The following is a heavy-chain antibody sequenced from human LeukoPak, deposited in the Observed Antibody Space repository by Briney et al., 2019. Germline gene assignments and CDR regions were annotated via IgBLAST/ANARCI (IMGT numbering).Heavy chain of an antibody. Sequence: ASVKVSCKASGYTFTNYYMHWVRQAPGQGLEWMGIINPHGGSTSYAQTFEGRVTMTRDTSTSTVFMELSSLRSEDTAVYYCARDRCASGSCLVFDYWGQGTLVTVSS. V-gene: IGHV1-46*01. CDR3: ARDRCASGSCLVFDY. CDR1: GYTFTNYY. D-gene: IGHD1-26*01. J-gene: IGHJ4*02. CDR2: INPHGGST.